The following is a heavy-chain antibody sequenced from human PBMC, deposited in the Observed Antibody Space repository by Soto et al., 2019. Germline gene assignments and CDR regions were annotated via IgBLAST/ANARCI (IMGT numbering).Heavy chain of an antibody. CDR1: GFTVSSNY. CDR2: IYSGGST. J-gene: IGHJ4*02. V-gene: IGHV3-53*02. CDR3: ASYSHGYSDY. Sequence: EVQLVETGGGLIQPGGSLRLSCAASGFTVSSNYMSWVRQAPGKGLEWVSVIYSGGSTYYADSVKGRFTISTEKSKNTMYLKMNSLRAEGTAVDYCASYSHGYSDYWGQGTLVSASS. D-gene: IGHD5-18*01.